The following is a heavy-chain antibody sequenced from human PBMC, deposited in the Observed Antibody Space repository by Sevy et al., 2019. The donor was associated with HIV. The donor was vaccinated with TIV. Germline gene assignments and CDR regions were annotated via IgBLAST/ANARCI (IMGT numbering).Heavy chain of an antibody. V-gene: IGHV4-31*03. J-gene: IGHJ4*02. CDR2: IYYSWSN. Sequence: SETLSLTCTVSGGSISSGGYYWSWIRQHPGKGLEWIGYIYYSWSNYYNPSLKSRVTISADTSKNQFSLKLSSVTAADTTVYYCARESPFYDSSGSLFDYWGQGTLVTVSS. CDR1: GGSISSGGYY. D-gene: IGHD3-22*01. CDR3: ARESPFYDSSGSLFDY.